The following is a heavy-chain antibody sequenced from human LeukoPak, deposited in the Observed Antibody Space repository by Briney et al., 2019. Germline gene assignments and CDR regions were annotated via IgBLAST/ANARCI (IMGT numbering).Heavy chain of an antibody. J-gene: IGHJ5*02. D-gene: IGHD6-13*01. Sequence: SETLSLTCTVSGGSISSYYWSWIRQPPGKGLEYIGYIFSSGAPNYNPSLKSRVTISLDTSKTLFSLKLRSVTAADTAVYYCAIRVFGAAATGFGCFDPWGQGTLVTVSS. CDR1: GGSISSYY. V-gene: IGHV4-4*09. CDR3: AIRVFGAAATGFGCFDP. CDR2: IFSSGAP.